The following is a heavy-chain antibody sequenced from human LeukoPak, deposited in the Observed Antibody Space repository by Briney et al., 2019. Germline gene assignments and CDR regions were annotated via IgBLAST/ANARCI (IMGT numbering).Heavy chain of an antibody. CDR3: ARHFKQRYYYYMDV. CDR2: IYYSGST. D-gene: IGHD1/OR15-1a*01. V-gene: IGHV4-39*01. Sequence: SSETLSLTCTVSGGSISSSSYYWGWIRQPPGKGLEWIGSIYYSGSTYYNPSLKSRVTISVDTSKNQFSLKLSSVTAADTAVYYCARHFKQRYYYYMDVWGKGTTVTVSS. J-gene: IGHJ6*03. CDR1: GGSISSSSYY.